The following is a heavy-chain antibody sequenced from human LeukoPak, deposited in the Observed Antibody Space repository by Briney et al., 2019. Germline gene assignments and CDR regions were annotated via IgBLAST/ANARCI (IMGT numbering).Heavy chain of an antibody. CDR2: LYSEGGRT. CDR3: SRGLGQPLDS. D-gene: IGHD3-16*01. Sequence: GGSLRLSCVGSGFIFRNDWVHWVRQAPGKGLVWVSRLYSEGGRTYYADSVKGRFTISRDNAKNTLYLQMNSLTVEDTAVYYCSRGLGQPLDSWGQGTLVTVSS. CDR1: GFIFRNDW. V-gene: IGHV3-74*01. J-gene: IGHJ4*02.